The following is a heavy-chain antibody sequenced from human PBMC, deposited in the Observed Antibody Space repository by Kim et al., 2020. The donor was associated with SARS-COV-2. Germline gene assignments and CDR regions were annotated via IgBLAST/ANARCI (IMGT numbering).Heavy chain of an antibody. J-gene: IGHJ1*01. V-gene: IGHV3-21*01. D-gene: IGHD1-26*01. CDR1: GFTFSDYV. CDR2: ISSSGDYI. Sequence: GGSLRLSCAASGFTFSDYVMNWVRQAPGKGLEWVSYISSSGDYIHYADSVRGRFTISRDNAKNSLYLQMNSLRAEDTAVYYCAKMGKGSYYRHHWGQGTRVPVSA. CDR3: AKMGKGSYYRHH.